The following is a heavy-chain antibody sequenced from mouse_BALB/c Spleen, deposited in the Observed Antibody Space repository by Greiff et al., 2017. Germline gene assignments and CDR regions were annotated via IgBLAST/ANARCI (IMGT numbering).Heavy chain of an antibody. CDR2: INPSNGGT. D-gene: IGHD2-14*01. CDR3: TRSYRYDDAMDY. Sequence: VQLQESGAELVKPGASVKLSCKASGYTFTSYYMYWVKQRPGQGLEWIGEINPSNGGTNFNEKFKSKATLTVDKSSSTAYMQLSSLTSEDSAVYYCTRSYRYDDAMDYWGQGTSVTVSS. V-gene: IGHV1S81*02. J-gene: IGHJ4*01. CDR1: GYTFTSYY.